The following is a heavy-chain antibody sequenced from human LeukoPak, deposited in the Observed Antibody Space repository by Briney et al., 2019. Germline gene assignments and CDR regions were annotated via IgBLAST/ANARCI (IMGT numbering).Heavy chain of an antibody. CDR2: ISGSGGTT. Sequence: AGGSLRLSCAASGFTFSSYAMSWVRQAPGKGLEWVSAISGSGGTTYYADSVKGRFTISRDNSKNTLYLQMNSLRAEDTAVYYCARHPRTYRGPLDYWGQGTLVTVSS. CDR3: ARHPRTYRGPLDY. D-gene: IGHD3-16*02. CDR1: GFTFSSYA. J-gene: IGHJ4*02. V-gene: IGHV3-23*01.